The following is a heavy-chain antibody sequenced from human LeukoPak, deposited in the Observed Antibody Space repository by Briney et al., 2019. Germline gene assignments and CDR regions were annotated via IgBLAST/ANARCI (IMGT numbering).Heavy chain of an antibody. D-gene: IGHD6-13*01. V-gene: IGHV5-51*01. CDR2: VYPGDSDT. J-gene: IGHJ4*02. CDR1: GYSFTSYW. Sequence: GESLKISCKGSGYSFTSYWIGWVRHVPGKGLEWMGIVYPGDSDTRYSPSFQGQVTISADKSISTAYLQWSSLKASDTAMYYCARPQFRAAAEPPDYWGQGTLVTVSS. CDR3: ARPQFRAAAEPPDY.